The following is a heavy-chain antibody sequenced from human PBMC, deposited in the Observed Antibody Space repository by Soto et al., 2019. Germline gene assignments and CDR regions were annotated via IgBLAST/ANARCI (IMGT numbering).Heavy chain of an antibody. CDR3: ARVGGVGAPPGSDF. D-gene: IGHD1-26*01. V-gene: IGHV1-69*01. J-gene: IGHJ4*02. Sequence: QVHLVQSGAEVKKPGSSVKVSCKASGGTFSSYVISWPRQAPGQGLEWMGGVIPVLGQAYYAQNFQGRVTITADESTRTAYMELSSLRSEDTAVYFCARVGGVGAPPGSDFWGQGTLVTVSS. CDR2: VIPVLGQA. CDR1: GGTFSSYV.